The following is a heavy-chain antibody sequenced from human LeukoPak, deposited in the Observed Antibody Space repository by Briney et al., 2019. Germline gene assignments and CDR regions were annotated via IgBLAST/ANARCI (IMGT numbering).Heavy chain of an antibody. V-gene: IGHV1-69*13. CDR1: GGTFSSYA. J-gene: IGHJ4*02. Sequence: SVKVSCKASGGTFSSYAISWVRQAPGQGLEWMGGIIPIFGTANYAQKFQGRVTITADESTSTAYVELSSLRSEDTGVYCCARDFEPLTTGEVPLDYWGQGTLVTVSS. CDR2: IIPIFGTA. CDR3: ARDFEPLTTGEVPLDY. D-gene: IGHD2-8*02.